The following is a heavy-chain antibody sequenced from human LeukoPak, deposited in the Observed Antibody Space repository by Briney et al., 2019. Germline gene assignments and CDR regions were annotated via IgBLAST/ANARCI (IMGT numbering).Heavy chain of an antibody. CDR3: ATDRGAHAFDY. CDR1: GYTFTSYY. V-gene: IGHV1-46*01. J-gene: IGHJ4*02. CDR2: INPSGGST. Sequence: ASVKVSCKASGYTFTSYYMHWVRQAPGQGLEWMGIINPSGGSTSYAQKFQGRVTMTEDTSTDTAYMELSSLRSEDTAVYYCATDRGAHAFDYWGQGTLVTVSS. D-gene: IGHD3-10*01.